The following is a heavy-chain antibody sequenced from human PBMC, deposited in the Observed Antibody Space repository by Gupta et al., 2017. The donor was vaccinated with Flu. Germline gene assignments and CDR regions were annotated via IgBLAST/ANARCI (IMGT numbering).Heavy chain of an antibody. J-gene: IGHJ4*02. V-gene: IGHV4-61*02. D-gene: IGHD6-19*01. CDR1: GGSISSGSYY. CDR3: ARGRRSSGATPIDY. Sequence: QESGPGLVKPSQTLSLTCTVSGGSISSGSYYWSWIRQPAGKGLEWIGRIYTSGSTNYNPSLKSRVTISVDTSKNQFSLKLSSVTAADTAVYYCARGRRSSGATPIDYWGQGTLVTVSS. CDR2: IYTSGST.